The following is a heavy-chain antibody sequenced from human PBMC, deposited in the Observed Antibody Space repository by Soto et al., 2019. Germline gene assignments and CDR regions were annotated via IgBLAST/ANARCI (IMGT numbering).Heavy chain of an antibody. Sequence: EVQLVESGGGLVQPGGSLRLSCAASGFTVSTKYMSWVRQAPGKGLEWVSVIYSGGSTFDADSVRGRFTISRDNSKNTVNLQMNSLRAEDTAVYYCARDPWAVDYWGQGTLVTVSS. CDR1: GFTVSTKY. D-gene: IGHD3-16*01. V-gene: IGHV3-66*01. CDR2: IYSGGST. CDR3: ARDPWAVDY. J-gene: IGHJ4*02.